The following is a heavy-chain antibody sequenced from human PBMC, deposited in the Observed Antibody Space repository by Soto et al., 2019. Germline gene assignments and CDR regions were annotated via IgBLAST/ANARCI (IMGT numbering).Heavy chain of an antibody. J-gene: IGHJ6*02. CDR1: GYTFTGYY. D-gene: IGHD2-2*01. Sequence: GASVEISCKASGYTFTGYYMRWARQAPEQSLEWMGWINPNSGGTNYAQKFQGWVTMTRDTSISTAYMELSRLRSDDTAVYYCAKGGDCSSTSCYYYYYGMDVWGQGTTVTVS. CDR2: INPNSGGT. V-gene: IGHV1-2*04. CDR3: AKGGDCSSTSCYYYYYGMDV.